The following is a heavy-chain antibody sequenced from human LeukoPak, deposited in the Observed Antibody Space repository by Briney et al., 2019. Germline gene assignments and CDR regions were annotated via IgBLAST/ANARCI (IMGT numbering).Heavy chain of an antibody. D-gene: IGHD6-13*01. CDR2: ISSSSSYI. Sequence: GGSLRLSCAASEFTASGYWMHWVRQAPGKGLEWVSSISSSSSYIYYADSVKGRFTISRDNAKNSLYLQMNSLRAEDTAVYYCARYLTGSSRPSWGQGTLVTVSS. CDR3: ARYLTGSSRPS. V-gene: IGHV3-21*01. CDR1: EFTASGYW. J-gene: IGHJ5*02.